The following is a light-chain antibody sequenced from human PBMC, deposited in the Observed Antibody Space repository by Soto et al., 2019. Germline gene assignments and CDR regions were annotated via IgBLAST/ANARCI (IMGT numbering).Light chain of an antibody. CDR2: AAS. CDR3: QQYNNWPLT. J-gene: IGKJ1*01. Sequence: EIVMTQSPATLSVSPVERATLSCMASQSISRNLAWYQQKPGQAPRLLIYAASTRATCLPARFSGSGSGTEFTLTISSLQSEDFAVYSCQQYNNWPLTFGQGTKVDIK. V-gene: IGKV3-15*01. CDR1: QSISRN.